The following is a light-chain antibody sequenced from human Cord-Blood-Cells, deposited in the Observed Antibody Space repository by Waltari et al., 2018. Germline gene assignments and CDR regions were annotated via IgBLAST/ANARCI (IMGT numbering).Light chain of an antibody. CDR3: QQHYSTPLT. V-gene: IGKV4-1*01. CDR1: QSVLYSSNNKNY. Sequence: DIVMTQSPDSLAVSLGERATINCKSSQSVLYSSNNKNYLAWYPQKPGQPPKLLIYWASTRESGVPDRFSGSGSGTDFTLTISSLQAEDVAVYYCQQHYSTPLTFGGGTKVEIK. CDR2: WAS. J-gene: IGKJ4*01.